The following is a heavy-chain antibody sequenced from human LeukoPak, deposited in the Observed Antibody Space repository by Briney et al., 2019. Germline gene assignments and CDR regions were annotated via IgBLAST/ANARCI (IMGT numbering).Heavy chain of an antibody. J-gene: IGHJ4*02. D-gene: IGHD2-15*01. V-gene: IGHV1-46*01. Sequence: GASVKVSCKASGYIFTNYCLHWVRQAPGQGLEWVGIVNPGDASTSYAQKFQGRVTMTRDTSTSTVYMDLSSLRSEDTAMYYCARVYCSGGSCYGEVFDYWGQGTLVTVSS. CDR1: GYIFTNYC. CDR2: VNPGDAST. CDR3: ARVYCSGGSCYGEVFDY.